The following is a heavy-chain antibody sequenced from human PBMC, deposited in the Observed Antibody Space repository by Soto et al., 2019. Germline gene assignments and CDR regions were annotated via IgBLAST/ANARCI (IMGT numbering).Heavy chain of an antibody. CDR1: GYIFSANY. CDR3: ARDDGGESGRFTFDN. CDR2: INPHSGAT. J-gene: IGHJ4*02. V-gene: IGHV1-2*02. Sequence: ASVKVSCKASGYIFSANYIHWVRQAPGQGLEWLGWINPHSGATNYAQKFLGRVTMSADTSASTAYMDLARLKSDDTAVYYCARDDGGESGRFTFDNWGQGTLVTVSS. D-gene: IGHD1-26*01.